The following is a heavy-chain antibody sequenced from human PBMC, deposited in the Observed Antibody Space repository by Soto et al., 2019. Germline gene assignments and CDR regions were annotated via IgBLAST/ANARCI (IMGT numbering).Heavy chain of an antibody. CDR1: GFSFSSNW. D-gene: IGHD5-12*01. V-gene: IGHV3-74*01. CDR3: ARYVYDYASGQIDS. Sequence: PGGSLRLSCAASGFSFSSNWMHWVRQAPGKGLVWVSRINSDGSSAAYADSVKGRFTISRDNAKNTLFLQMNSLRAEDTAVYYCARYVYDYASGQIDSWGQGAPVTVSS. CDR2: INSDGSSA. J-gene: IGHJ4*02.